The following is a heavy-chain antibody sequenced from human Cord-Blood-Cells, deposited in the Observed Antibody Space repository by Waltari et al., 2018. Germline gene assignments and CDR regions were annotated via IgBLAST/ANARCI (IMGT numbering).Heavy chain of an antibody. Sequence: QVQLVQSGAAVKKPGASVKVSCKASGYTFTGYYTPSVRQAPGQGLEWMGWINPNSGGTNYAQKFQGRVTMTRDTSISTAYMELSRLRSDDTAVYYCARSITIFGVVMSDAFDIWGQGTMVTVSS. J-gene: IGHJ3*02. CDR3: ARSITIFGVVMSDAFDI. V-gene: IGHV1-2*02. D-gene: IGHD3-3*01. CDR2: INPNSGGT. CDR1: GYTFTGYY.